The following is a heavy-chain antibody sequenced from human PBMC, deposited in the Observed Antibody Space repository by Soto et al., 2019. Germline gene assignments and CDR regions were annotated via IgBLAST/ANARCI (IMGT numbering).Heavy chain of an antibody. J-gene: IGHJ4*02. CDR1: GGSISNYY. CDR2: IHYSGNT. V-gene: IGHV4-59*08. Sequence: SETLSLTCTVSGGSISNYYWSWIRQPPGKGLEWIGYIHYSGNTKYNPSLKSRVTISADTSKDQFSLKLTSVTAADTAVYYCARGHYDFWSGYFATIGYWGQGTLVTVSS. CDR3: ARGHYDFWSGYFATIGY. D-gene: IGHD3-3*01.